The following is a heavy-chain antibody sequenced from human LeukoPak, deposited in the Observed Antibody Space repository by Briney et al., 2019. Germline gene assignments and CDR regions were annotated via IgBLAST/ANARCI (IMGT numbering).Heavy chain of an antibody. CDR3: ARETPSADAAFEY. D-gene: IGHD2-15*01. CDR2: INTDGSSA. V-gene: IGHV3-74*01. CDR1: GFTFTTYW. J-gene: IGHJ4*02. Sequence: GGSLRLSCAGCGFTFTTYWMHSVSQAPGKGLVWVSRINTDGSSASYADSVKGRFTISRDTAKNTLYLQMNSLRAEDTAVCYCARETPSADAAFEYWGQGTLVTVSS.